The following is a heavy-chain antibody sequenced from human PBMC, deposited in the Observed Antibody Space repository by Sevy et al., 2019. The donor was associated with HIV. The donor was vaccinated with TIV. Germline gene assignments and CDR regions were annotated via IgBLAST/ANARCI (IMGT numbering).Heavy chain of an antibody. Sequence: SETLSLTCTVSGGSISNYYWNWIRQPPGKGLEWIGYIYYSGGTNYNPSLRSRVTMSADTSKNQFSLKLSFVTAADTAMHYCARGNTGSYGWFDPWGQGTLVTVSS. D-gene: IGHD1-26*01. CDR3: ARGNTGSYGWFDP. J-gene: IGHJ5*02. V-gene: IGHV4-59*01. CDR2: IYYSGGT. CDR1: GGSISNYY.